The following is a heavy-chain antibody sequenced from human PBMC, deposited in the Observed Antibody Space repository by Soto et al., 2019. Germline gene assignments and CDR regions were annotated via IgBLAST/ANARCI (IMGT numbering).Heavy chain of an antibody. CDR2: ISGSGGST. D-gene: IGHD2-8*01. V-gene: IGHV3-23*01. CDR1: GFTFSSYS. CDR3: AKSPGLGEHTKWFDP. J-gene: IGHJ5*02. Sequence: XGALRLSCAASGFTFSSYSMSWVRQAPGKGLEWVSAISGSGGSTYYADSVKGRFTISRDNSKNTLYLQMNSLRAEDTAVYYCAKSPGLGEHTKWFDPWGQGTLVTVSS.